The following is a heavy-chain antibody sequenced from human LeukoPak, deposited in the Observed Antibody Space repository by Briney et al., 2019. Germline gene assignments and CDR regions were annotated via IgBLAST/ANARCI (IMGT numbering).Heavy chain of an antibody. J-gene: IGHJ6*03. D-gene: IGHD3-10*01. V-gene: IGHV4-39*01. CDR1: GGSISSSSYY. CDR3: ARQQYYYGSGSSYYYYYYYMDV. Sequence: SETLSLTCTVSGGSISSSSYYWGWIRQPPGKGLEWIGSIYYSGSTYYNPSLKSRVTISVDTSKNQFSLKLSSVTAADTAVYYCARQQYYYGSGSSYYYYYYYMDVWGKGTTVTVSS. CDR2: IYYSGST.